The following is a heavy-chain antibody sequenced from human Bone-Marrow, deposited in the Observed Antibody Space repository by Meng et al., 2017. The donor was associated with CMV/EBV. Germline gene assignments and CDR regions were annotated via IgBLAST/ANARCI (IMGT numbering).Heavy chain of an antibody. D-gene: IGHD6-13*01. Sequence: GESLKISCAASGFTFSNYSMNWVRQAPGKGLEWVSGISSSGANTYYADSVKGRFTISRDNAKNALYLQMNSLRAEDTALYYCAKDAPTSPTTWYPFDSWGQGTLVTVSS. CDR3: AKDAPTSPTTWYPFDS. CDR1: GFTFSNYS. J-gene: IGHJ4*02. V-gene: IGHV3-23*01. CDR2: ISSSGANT.